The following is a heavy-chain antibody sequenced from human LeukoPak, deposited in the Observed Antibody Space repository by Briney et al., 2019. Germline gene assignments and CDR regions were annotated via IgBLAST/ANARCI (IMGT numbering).Heavy chain of an antibody. V-gene: IGHV4-39*01. D-gene: IGHD6-19*01. CDR2: IYYSGST. J-gene: IGHJ5*02. CDR3: ARHHVAVAGTGWFDP. CDR1: GGSISSSSYY. Sequence: PSETLSLTCTVSGGSISSSSYYWGWIRQPPGKGLEWIGSIYYSGSTYYNPSLKSRVTISVDTSKNQFSLKLSSVTAADTAVYYCARHHVAVAGTGWFDPWGQGTPVIVSS.